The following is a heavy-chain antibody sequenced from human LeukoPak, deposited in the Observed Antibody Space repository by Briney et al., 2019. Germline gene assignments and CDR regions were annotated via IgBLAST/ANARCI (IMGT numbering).Heavy chain of an antibody. J-gene: IGHJ4*02. CDR1: GFTISIYA. D-gene: IGHD1-1*01. V-gene: IGHV3-23*01. CDR3: AKAPPYKHCFDY. CDR2: ISNSGAGT. Sequence: HAGGSLRLSCAASGFTISIYAISWVRQAPGKGLEWVSTISNSGAGTYYADSVKGRFTISRDNSKDTLYLQMNSLRAEDTAVYYCAKAPPYKHCFDYWGQGTLVTVSS.